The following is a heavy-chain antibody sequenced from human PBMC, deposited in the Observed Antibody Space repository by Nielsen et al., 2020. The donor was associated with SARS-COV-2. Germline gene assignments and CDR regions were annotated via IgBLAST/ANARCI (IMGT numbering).Heavy chain of an antibody. V-gene: IGHV3-21*01. CDR2: ISSSSSYI. J-gene: IGHJ4*02. Sequence: WIRQPPGKGLVWVSSISSSSSYIYYADSVKGRFTISRDNAKNSLYLQMNSLRAEDTAVYYCARDPADYYDSSGYYSDVGYFDYWGQGTLVTVSS. D-gene: IGHD3-22*01. CDR3: ARDPADYYDSSGYYSDVGYFDY.